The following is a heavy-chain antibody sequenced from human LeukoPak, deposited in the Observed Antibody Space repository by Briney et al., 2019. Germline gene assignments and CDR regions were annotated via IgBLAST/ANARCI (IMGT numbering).Heavy chain of an antibody. V-gene: IGHV1-69*13. D-gene: IGHD2-2*01. J-gene: IGHJ6*04. Sequence: SVKVSCKAPGGTFSSYAISWVRQAPGKGLEWMGGIIPIFGTANYAQKFQGRVTITEDEFTSTAYMELSSLRSEDTAVYYCASSFEYQLLYGMDVWGKGTTVTVSS. CDR3: ASSFEYQLLYGMDV. CDR1: GGTFSSYA. CDR2: IIPIFGTA.